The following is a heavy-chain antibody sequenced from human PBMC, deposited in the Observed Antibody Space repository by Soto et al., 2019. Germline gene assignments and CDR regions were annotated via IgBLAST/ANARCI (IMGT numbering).Heavy chain of an antibody. Sequence: QVQLVQSGAEVKKPGASVTVSCKPSGYTFMDYNIDWVRQATGQGLEWLGGMNPKTGETVYAQNFQGRVTMTRDTSTSTADMELVSLTPEDTAVYYCARMTYVSETWIKWFDPWGQGTLVTVSS. CDR1: GYTFMDYN. J-gene: IGHJ5*02. CDR2: MNPKTGET. V-gene: IGHV1-8*02. D-gene: IGHD2-2*03. CDR3: ARMTYVSETWIKWFDP.